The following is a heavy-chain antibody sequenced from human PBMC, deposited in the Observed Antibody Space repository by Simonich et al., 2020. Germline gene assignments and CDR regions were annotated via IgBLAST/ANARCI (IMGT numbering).Heavy chain of an antibody. CDR1: GFTSSSYW. CDR3: AREAGDLWYFDL. D-gene: IGHD7-27*01. Sequence: EVQLVESGGGLVQPGGSLRLSCAASGFTSSSYWMHRVRQAPGKGLVWVSLINSDGSSTSYADYVKGRFTISRDNAKNTLYLQMNSLRAEDTAVYYCAREAGDLWYFDLWGRGTLVTVSS. J-gene: IGHJ2*01. CDR2: INSDGSST. V-gene: IGHV3-74*01.